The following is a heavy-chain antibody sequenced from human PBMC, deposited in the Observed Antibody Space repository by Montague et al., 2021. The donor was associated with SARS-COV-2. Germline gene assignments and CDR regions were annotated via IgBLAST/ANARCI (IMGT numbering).Heavy chain of an antibody. J-gene: IGHJ4*02. V-gene: IGHV4-4*02. CDR1: GDSISTDNW. CDR3: ARHLRYGGYQYSDY. CDR2: IYNTGST. D-gene: IGHD5-12*01. Sequence: SETLSLTCVVSGDSISTDNWWTWVRLPPGKVLWVVGEIYNTGSTKYKPPLNRRAILSVNKSWNQFSLRLTSVTAADTAIYYCARHLRYGGYQYSDYWGQGTLVTVSS.